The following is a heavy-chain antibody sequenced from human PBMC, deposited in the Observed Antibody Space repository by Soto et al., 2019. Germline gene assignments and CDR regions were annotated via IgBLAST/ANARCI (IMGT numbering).Heavy chain of an antibody. V-gene: IGHV4-30-2*01. D-gene: IGHD3-22*01. CDR2: IYHTGST. Sequence: QLQLQESGSGLVKPSQTLSLTCTVSGGSLSSGGYSWSWIRQPPGKGLEWIGYIYHTGSTYYNPSLKSRVTISVARSKNQFSLKLSSVTAADTAVYYCARTVYYSDSSGYYAAKFDSWGQGTLVTVSS. CDR3: ARTVYYSDSSGYYAAKFDS. J-gene: IGHJ4*02. CDR1: GGSLSSGGYS.